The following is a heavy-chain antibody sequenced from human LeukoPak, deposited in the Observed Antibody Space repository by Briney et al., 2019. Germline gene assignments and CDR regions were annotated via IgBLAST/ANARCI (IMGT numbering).Heavy chain of an antibody. Sequence: GASVKVSCKASGYPFTSYGITWVRQAPGQGLEWMGWISAYNGNTNYAQNLQARVTMTTDTSTSTAYMELRSLTSDDTAVYYCARKELAAAGKNYYYGMDVWGQGTTVTVSS. CDR2: ISAYNGNT. J-gene: IGHJ6*02. CDR1: GYPFTSYG. D-gene: IGHD6-13*01. V-gene: IGHV1-18*01. CDR3: ARKELAAAGKNYYYGMDV.